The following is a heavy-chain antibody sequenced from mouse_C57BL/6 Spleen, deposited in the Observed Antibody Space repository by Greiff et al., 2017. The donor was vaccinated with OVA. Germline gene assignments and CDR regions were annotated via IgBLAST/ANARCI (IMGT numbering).Heavy chain of an antibody. V-gene: IGHV1-52*01. CDR3: AREIYDGYPGFAY. Sequence: VQLQQPGAELVRPGSSVKLSCKASGYTFTSYWMHWVKQRPIQGLEWIGNIDPSDSETHYNQKFKDKATLTVDKSSSTAYMQLSSLTSEDSAVYYCAREIYDGYPGFAYWGQGTLVTVSA. D-gene: IGHD2-3*01. J-gene: IGHJ3*01. CDR2: IDPSDSET. CDR1: GYTFTSYW.